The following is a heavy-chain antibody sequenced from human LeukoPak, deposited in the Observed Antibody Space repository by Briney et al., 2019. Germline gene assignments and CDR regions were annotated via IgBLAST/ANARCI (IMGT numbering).Heavy chain of an antibody. CDR2: ITSSSDYI. CDR3: AREFKSGYGMWA. Sequence: GGSLRLSCTASGFTFSSYSMNWVRQAPGKGLEWVLSITSSSDYIYYADSVKGRFTISRDNAENSLHLQMNSLRAEDTAVYYCAREFKSGYGMWAWGQGTLVTVSS. J-gene: IGHJ5*02. CDR1: GFTFSSYS. D-gene: IGHD5-18*01. V-gene: IGHV3-21*01.